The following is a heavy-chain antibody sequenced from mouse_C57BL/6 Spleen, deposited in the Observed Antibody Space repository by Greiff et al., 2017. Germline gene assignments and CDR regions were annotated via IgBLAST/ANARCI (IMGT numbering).Heavy chain of an antibody. Sequence: EVQRVESGGGLVQPGGSLSLSCAASGFTFTDYYMSWVRQPPGKALEWLGFIRNKANGYTTEYSASVKGRFTISRDNSQSILYLQMNALRAEDSATYYCARLYGNYVGYFDVWGTGTTVTVSS. V-gene: IGHV7-3*01. CDR3: ARLYGNYVGYFDV. CDR2: IRNKANGYTT. J-gene: IGHJ1*03. D-gene: IGHD2-1*01. CDR1: GFTFTDYY.